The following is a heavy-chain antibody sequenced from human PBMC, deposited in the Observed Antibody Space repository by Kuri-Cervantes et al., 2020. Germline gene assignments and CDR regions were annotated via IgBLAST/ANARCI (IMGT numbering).Heavy chain of an antibody. CDR1: GGSFSDYY. V-gene: IGHV4-34*01. CDR2: INHSGST. Sequence: SETLSLTCAVYGGSFSDYYWSWIRQPPGKGLEWIGEINHSGSTNYNPSLKSRVTISVDTSKNQFSLKLSSVTAADTAVYYCARVNVYYYNMDVWGKGTTVTVSS. CDR3: ARVNVYYYNMDV. J-gene: IGHJ6*04.